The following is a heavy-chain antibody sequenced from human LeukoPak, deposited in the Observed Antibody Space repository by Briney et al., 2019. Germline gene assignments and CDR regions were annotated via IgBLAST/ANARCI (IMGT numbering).Heavy chain of an antibody. D-gene: IGHD3-22*01. Sequence: SVKVSCKASGGTFSSYAISWVRQAPGQGLEWMGGIIPIFGTANYAQKFQGRVTITADKSTSTAYMELSSLRSEDTAVYYCVLFVYYDSSGYSSSDAFDIWGQGTMVTVSS. CDR2: IIPIFGTA. CDR1: GGTFSSYA. J-gene: IGHJ3*02. CDR3: VLFVYYDSSGYSSSDAFDI. V-gene: IGHV1-69*06.